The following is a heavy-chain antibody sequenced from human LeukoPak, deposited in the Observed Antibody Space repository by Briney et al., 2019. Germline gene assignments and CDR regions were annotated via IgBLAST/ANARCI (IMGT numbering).Heavy chain of an antibody. Sequence: SVKVSCKASGYTFTGYYMHWVRQAPGQGLEWMGGIIPIFGTANYAQKFQGRVTITADESTSTAYMELSSLRSEDTAVYYCARGSGYSDANMDVWGKGTTVTVSS. CDR1: GYTFTGYY. J-gene: IGHJ6*03. D-gene: IGHD5-12*01. V-gene: IGHV1-69*13. CDR3: ARGSGYSDANMDV. CDR2: IIPIFGTA.